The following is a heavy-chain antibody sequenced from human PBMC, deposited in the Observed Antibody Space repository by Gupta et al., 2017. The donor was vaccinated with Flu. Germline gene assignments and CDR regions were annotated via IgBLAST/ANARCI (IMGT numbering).Heavy chain of an antibody. CDR3: AKDTETLDY. Sequence: GMHWVRQAPGKGLECVAVISFDGTIQYYADSVKGRFTISRDNSNNTLWLHMNSLRVEDTAVYTCAKDTETLDYWGRGTLVTVSS. CDR1: G. J-gene: IGHJ4*02. CDR2: ISFDGTIQ. V-gene: IGHV3-30*18.